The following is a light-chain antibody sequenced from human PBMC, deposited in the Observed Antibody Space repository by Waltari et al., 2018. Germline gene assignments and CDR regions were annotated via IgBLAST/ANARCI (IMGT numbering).Light chain of an antibody. Sequence: DFVMTQSPDSLAVSLGERATINCKSSRSVLYSSNNKNYLAWYQQKPRQPPKLLIYWAATRESGVPDRFSGSGSATDFTLTISSLQAEDVAVYYCQQYYRAPQTFGQGTKVEIK. CDR1: RSVLYSSNNKNY. CDR2: WAA. J-gene: IGKJ1*01. V-gene: IGKV4-1*01. CDR3: QQYYRAPQT.